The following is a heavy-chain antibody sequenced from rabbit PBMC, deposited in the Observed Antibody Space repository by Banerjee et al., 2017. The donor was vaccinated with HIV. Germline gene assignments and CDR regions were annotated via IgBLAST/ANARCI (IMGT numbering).Heavy chain of an antibody. Sequence: QEQLVESGGGLVQPEGSLTLTCTASGFTHSNYVMCWVRQAPGKGLEWIGCINTSSGNIVYATWAKGRFTISKTSSTTLTLRMTSLTAADTATYFCTTELTGNVNFWGPGTLVTVS. V-gene: IGHV1S45*01. J-gene: IGHJ3*01. CDR1: GFTHSNYV. CDR2: INTSSGNI. CDR3: TTELTGNVNF. D-gene: IGHD7-1*01.